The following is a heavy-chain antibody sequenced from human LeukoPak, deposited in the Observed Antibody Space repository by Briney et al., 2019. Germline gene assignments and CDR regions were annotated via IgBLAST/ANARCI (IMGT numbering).Heavy chain of an antibody. CDR3: AFVPWTTVTTIDY. D-gene: IGHD4-17*01. CDR1: GFTLSSYS. V-gene: IGHV3-48*02. Sequence: PGGSLRLSCAASGFTLSSYSMNWVRQAPGKGLEWISYISSVTTTIYYADSVKGRFTISRDSAKNSLYLQMNSLRDEDTAVYYCAFVPWTTVTTIDYWGQGTLVTVSS. CDR2: ISSVTTTI. J-gene: IGHJ4*02.